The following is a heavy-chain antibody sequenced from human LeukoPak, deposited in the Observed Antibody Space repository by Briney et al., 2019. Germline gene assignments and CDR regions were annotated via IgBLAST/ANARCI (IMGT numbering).Heavy chain of an antibody. Sequence: GGSLRLSCAASGFTFSSYAMHWVRQAPGKGLEYVSAISSNGGSTYYANSVKGRFIISRDNSKNTLYLQMGSLRAEDMAVYYCARATPSYGDYSFDYWGQGTLVTVSS. CDR1: GFTFSSYA. V-gene: IGHV3-64*01. CDR3: ARATPSYGDYSFDY. CDR2: ISSNGGST. D-gene: IGHD4-17*01. J-gene: IGHJ4*02.